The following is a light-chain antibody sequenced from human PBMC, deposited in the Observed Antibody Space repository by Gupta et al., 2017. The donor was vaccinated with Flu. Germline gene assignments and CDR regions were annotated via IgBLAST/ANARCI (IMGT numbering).Light chain of an antibody. V-gene: IGLV2-14*01. CDR3: SSYTSSSTRV. CDR1: SSDVGGYNH. CDR2: EVS. J-gene: IGLJ3*02. Sequence: QSARPQPASASGPRARSIPLSCTGTSSDVGGYNHVSWYPQQPGKAPKLMIYEVSNRPSGVSNRFSGSKSGNTASLTISGLQAEDEADYYCSSYTSSSTRVFGGGTKLTVL.